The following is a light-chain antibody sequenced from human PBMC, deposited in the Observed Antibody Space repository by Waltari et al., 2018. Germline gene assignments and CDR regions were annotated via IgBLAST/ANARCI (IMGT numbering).Light chain of an antibody. V-gene: IGLV2-11*01. CDR1: GSDVGADNP. CDR2: DVT. Sequence: QAALTQPRSVSGSPGQSVTIFRNGTGSDVGADNPVSWYQQHPGKDPKLVIYDVTTRPSGVPDRFSGSKSGNSASLTVSGLQAEDEADYYCCSYAGTWVFGGGTKLTVL. CDR3: CSYAGTWV. J-gene: IGLJ3*02.